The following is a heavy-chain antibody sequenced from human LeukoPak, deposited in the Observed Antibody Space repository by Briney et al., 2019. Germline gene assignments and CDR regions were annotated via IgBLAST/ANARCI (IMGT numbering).Heavy chain of an antibody. CDR1: GYTFTSYG. J-gene: IGHJ5*02. Sequence: ASVKVFCKASGYTFTSYGISWVRQAPGQGLEWMGWISAYNGNTNYAQKLQGRVTMTTDTSTSTAYMELRSLRSDDTAVYYCARGKAMAPYNWFDPWGQGTLVTVSS. D-gene: IGHD5-18*01. V-gene: IGHV1-18*01. CDR3: ARGKAMAPYNWFDP. CDR2: ISAYNGNT.